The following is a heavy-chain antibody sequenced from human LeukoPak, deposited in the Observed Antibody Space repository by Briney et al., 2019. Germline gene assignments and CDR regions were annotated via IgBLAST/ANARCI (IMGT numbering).Heavy chain of an antibody. CDR2: MNPNSGNT. Sequence: ASVKVSCKASGYTFTRYYMHWVRQATGQGLEWMGWMNPNSGNTGYAQKFQGRVTITRNTSISTAYMELSSLRSEDTAVYYCARGPRSHTNWFDPWGQGTLVTVSS. V-gene: IGHV1-8*03. J-gene: IGHJ5*02. CDR3: ARGPRSHTNWFDP. CDR1: GYTFTRYY.